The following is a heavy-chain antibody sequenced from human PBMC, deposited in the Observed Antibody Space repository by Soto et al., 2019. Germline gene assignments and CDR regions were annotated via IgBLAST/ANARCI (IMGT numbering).Heavy chain of an antibody. CDR2: GGT. CDR3: ARVYEGYCSGGSCSRFDY. Sequence: GGTNYAQKFQGWVTMTRDTSISTAYMELSRLRSDDTAVYYCARVYEGYCSGGSCSRFDYWGQGTLVTVSS. D-gene: IGHD2-15*01. J-gene: IGHJ4*02. V-gene: IGHV1-2*04.